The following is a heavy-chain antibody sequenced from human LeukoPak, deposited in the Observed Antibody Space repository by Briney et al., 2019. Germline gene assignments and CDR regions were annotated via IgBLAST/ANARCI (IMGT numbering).Heavy chain of an antibody. D-gene: IGHD5-24*01. Sequence: SETLSLTCTVSGGSISYYYWSWIRQPAGKGLEWIGRIYSSGTPKYNPSPKRRVTKSINTSNNQFSLMVSSVTAAETAVYYCARDKDGFHVDYWGQGILVTVSS. J-gene: IGHJ4*02. CDR3: ARDKDGFHVDY. V-gene: IGHV4-4*07. CDR2: IYSSGTP. CDR1: GGSISYYY.